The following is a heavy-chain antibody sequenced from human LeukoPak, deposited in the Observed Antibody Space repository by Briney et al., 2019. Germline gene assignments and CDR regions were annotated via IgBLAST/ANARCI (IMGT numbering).Heavy chain of an antibody. Sequence: GGSLRLSCAASAITFSNSWMNWVRQAPGEGLEWVATIKPDGSEKWYVNSVKGRFTISRDNAKNSLYLQMDSLRVDDTAVYYCARVQRGYSYNPLGYYYYYMDVWGKGTTVTVSS. D-gene: IGHD5-18*01. V-gene: IGHV3-7*01. J-gene: IGHJ6*03. CDR3: ARVQRGYSYNPLGYYYYYMDV. CDR1: AITFSNSW. CDR2: IKPDGSEK.